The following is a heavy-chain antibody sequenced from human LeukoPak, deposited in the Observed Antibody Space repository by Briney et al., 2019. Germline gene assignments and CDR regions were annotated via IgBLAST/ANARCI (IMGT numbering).Heavy chain of an antibody. V-gene: IGHV7-4-1*02. CDR2: INTNTGNP. Sequence: ASVKVSCKASGYTFTSYAMNWVRQAPGQGLEWMGWINTNTGNPTYAQGFTGRFVFSLDTSVGTAYLQISSLKAEDTAVYYCARTKAAADPYYYYGMDVWGQGTTVTVSS. CDR1: GYTFTSYA. D-gene: IGHD6-13*01. CDR3: ARTKAAADPYYYYGMDV. J-gene: IGHJ6*02.